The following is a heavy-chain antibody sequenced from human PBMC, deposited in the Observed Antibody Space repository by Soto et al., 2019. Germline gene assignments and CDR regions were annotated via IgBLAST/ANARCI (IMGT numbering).Heavy chain of an antibody. CDR1: GYSISFGYY. Sequence: NPSETLSLTCTVSGYSISFGYYWGWIRQPPGKGLEWIGSIYQSGSVYYSPSLKSRVTISVDTSKNQFSLKVNSVTAADTAVYYCAGGPKFLWNYFDHWGQGSLVTVSS. D-gene: IGHD3-10*01. J-gene: IGHJ4*02. CDR3: AGGPKFLWNYFDH. V-gene: IGHV4-38-2*02. CDR2: IYQSGSV.